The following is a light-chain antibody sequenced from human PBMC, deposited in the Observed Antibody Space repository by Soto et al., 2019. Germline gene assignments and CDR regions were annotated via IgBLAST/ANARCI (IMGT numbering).Light chain of an antibody. CDR1: SSNIGAGYD. CDR2: GNS. J-gene: IGLJ2*01. V-gene: IGLV1-40*01. Sequence: QSVLTQPPSVSGAPGQRVTISCTGSSSNIGAGYDVHWYQQLPGTAPKLLIYGNSNRPSGVPDRFSGSKSGTSASLAITGLQAEDEADYYCCSYAGSTTRVQFGGGTKLTVL. CDR3: CSYAGSTTRVQ.